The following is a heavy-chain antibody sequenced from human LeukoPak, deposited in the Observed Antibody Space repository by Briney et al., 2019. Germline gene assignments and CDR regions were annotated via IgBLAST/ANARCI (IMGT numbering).Heavy chain of an antibody. CDR1: GYGFTSYW. V-gene: IGHV5-51*01. Sequence: GESLKISCKGSGYGFTSYWIGWVRQMPGKGLEWMGIIYPGDSDTRYSPSFQGQVTISADKSISTAYLQWSSLKASDTAMYYCARVADPGIAAAGISPSDYWGQGTLVTVSS. J-gene: IGHJ4*02. CDR2: IYPGDSDT. D-gene: IGHD6-13*01. CDR3: ARVADPGIAAAGISPSDY.